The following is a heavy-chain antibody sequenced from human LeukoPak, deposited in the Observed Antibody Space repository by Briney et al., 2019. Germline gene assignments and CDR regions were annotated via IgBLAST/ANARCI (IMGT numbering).Heavy chain of an antibody. CDR3: AKGILRYFDWLLIDY. CDR2: ISWDGGST. CDR1: GFTFDDYT. Sequence: GGSLRLSCAASGFTFDDYTMHWVRQAPGKGLEWVSLISWDGGSTYYADSEKGRFTISRDNSKNSLYLQMNSLRTEDTALYYCAKGILRYFDWLLIDYWGQGTLVTVSS. D-gene: IGHD3-9*01. J-gene: IGHJ4*02. V-gene: IGHV3-43*01.